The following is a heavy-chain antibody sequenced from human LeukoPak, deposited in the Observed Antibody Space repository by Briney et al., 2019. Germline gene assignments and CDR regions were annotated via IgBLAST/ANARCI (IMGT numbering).Heavy chain of an antibody. CDR2: IYYSGGT. CDR3: ARGNGDFWSA. D-gene: IGHD3-3*01. CDR1: GGSISSYY. V-gene: IGHV4-59*01. Sequence: SETLSLTCTVSGGSISSYYWSWIRQPPGKGLEWIGYIYYSGGTNYNPSLKSRVTISVDTSKNQFSLKLSSVTAADTAVYYCARGNGDFWSAWGQGTLVTVSS. J-gene: IGHJ5*02.